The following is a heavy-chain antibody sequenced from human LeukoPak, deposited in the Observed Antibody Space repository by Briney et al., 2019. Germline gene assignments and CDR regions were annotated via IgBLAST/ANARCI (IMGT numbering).Heavy chain of an antibody. V-gene: IGHV3-74*01. CDR1: GFTFSSYW. D-gene: IGHD3-3*01. Sequence: PGGSLRLSCAASGFTFSSYWMHWVRQAPGKGLVWVSRINTDGSSTSYADSVKGRFTISRDNAKNTLYLQMNSLRAEDTAVYYCARDVPLNYDFWSGYPDYWGQGTLVTVSS. J-gene: IGHJ4*02. CDR3: ARDVPLNYDFWSGYPDY. CDR2: INTDGSST.